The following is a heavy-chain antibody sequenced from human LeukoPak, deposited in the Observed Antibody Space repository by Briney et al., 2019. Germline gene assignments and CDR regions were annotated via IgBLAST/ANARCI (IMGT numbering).Heavy chain of an antibody. J-gene: IGHJ5*02. V-gene: IGHV1-24*01. CDR2: FDPEDGET. D-gene: IGHD6-19*01. CDR3: ATARSGWYKGDWFDP. CDR1: GYTLTELS. Sequence: ASVKVSCKVSGYTLTELSMHWVRQAPGKGLEWMGGFDPEDGETIYAQKFQGRVTMTEDTSTDTAYMELSSLRPEDTAVYYWATARSGWYKGDWFDPWGQGTLVTVSS.